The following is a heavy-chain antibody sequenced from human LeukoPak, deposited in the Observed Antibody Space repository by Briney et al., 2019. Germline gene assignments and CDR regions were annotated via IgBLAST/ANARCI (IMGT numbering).Heavy chain of an antibody. CDR1: GFTFSSYA. Sequence: GGSLRLSCAASGFTFSSYAMSWVRQAAGKGLEWVSAISGSGGRTYYADSVKGRFTISRDNSKNTLYLQMNSLRAEDTAVYYCAKASPYYYGSGHFDYWGQGTLVTVSS. J-gene: IGHJ4*02. V-gene: IGHV3-23*01. D-gene: IGHD3-10*01. CDR2: ISGSGGRT. CDR3: AKASPYYYGSGHFDY.